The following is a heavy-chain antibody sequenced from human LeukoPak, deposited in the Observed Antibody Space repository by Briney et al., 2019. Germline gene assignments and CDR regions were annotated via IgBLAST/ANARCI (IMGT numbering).Heavy chain of an antibody. CDR1: GGSISSYY. D-gene: IGHD3-22*01. V-gene: IGHV4-59*08. CDR2: IYYSGST. CDR3: ARHPLGYYYDSSGYFDYFDY. J-gene: IGHJ4*02. Sequence: SETLSLTCTVSGGSISSYYWSWIRQPPGKGLEWIGCIYYSGSTNYNPSLKSRVTISVDTSKNQFSLKLSSVTAAVTAVYYCARHPLGYYYDSSGYFDYFDYWGQGTLVTVSS.